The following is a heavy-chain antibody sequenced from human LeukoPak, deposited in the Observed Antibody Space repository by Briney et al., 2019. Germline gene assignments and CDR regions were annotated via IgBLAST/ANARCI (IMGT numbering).Heavy chain of an antibody. Sequence: GGSLRLSCAASGFSFSTFGMHWVRQTPGKGLEWLSHISKDESNKYYADSVKGRFTISRDTSKNTLFLQMNRLRAEDTAVYYCAKDNPVLEYWGQGTLVTVSS. J-gene: IGHJ4*02. CDR3: AKDNPVLEY. V-gene: IGHV3-30*18. CDR1: GFSFSTFG. CDR2: ISKDESNK.